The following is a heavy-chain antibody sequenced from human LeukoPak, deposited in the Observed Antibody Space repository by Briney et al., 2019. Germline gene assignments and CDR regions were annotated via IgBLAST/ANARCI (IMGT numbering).Heavy chain of an antibody. CDR2: ISYDGSNK. J-gene: IGHJ4*02. CDR1: GFTFSSFA. Sequence: GRSLRLSCAASGFTFSSFAMHWVRQAPGKGLEWVAVISYDGSNKYYADSVKGRFTISRDNSKNTLYLQMNSLRAEDTAVYYCAKAPQGFDYWGQGTLVTVSS. V-gene: IGHV3-30-3*01. CDR3: AKAPQGFDY.